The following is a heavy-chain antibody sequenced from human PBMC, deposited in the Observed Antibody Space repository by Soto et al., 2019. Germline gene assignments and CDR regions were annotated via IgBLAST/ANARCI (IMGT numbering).Heavy chain of an antibody. CDR3: AKRLYYGGFRYFDY. CDR2: ISPSGGAT. V-gene: IGHV3-23*01. CDR1: GFTFSTDA. J-gene: IGHJ4*02. Sequence: GGSLRLSCTASGFTFSTDAMSWVRQAPGKGLEWVSAISPSGGATYYADSVKGRFTISRDNSKNTLYLQMNSLRAEDTAVYYCAKRLYYGGFRYFDYWGQGT. D-gene: IGHD4-17*01.